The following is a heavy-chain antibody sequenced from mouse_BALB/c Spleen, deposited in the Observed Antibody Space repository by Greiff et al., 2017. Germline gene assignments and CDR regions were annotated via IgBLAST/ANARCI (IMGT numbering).Heavy chain of an antibody. CDR2: IDPANGNT. V-gene: IGHV14-3*02. CDR1: GFNIKDTY. Sequence: VKLQESGAELVKPGASVKLSCTASGFNIKDTYMHWVKQRPEQGLEWIGRIDPANGNTKYDPKFQGKATITADTSSNTAYLQLSSLTSEDTAVYYCARHYYGTPFAYWGQGTLVTVSA. CDR3: ARHYYGTPFAY. J-gene: IGHJ3*01. D-gene: IGHD1-1*01.